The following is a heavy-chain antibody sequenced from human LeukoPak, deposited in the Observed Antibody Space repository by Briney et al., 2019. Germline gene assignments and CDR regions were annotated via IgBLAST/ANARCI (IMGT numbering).Heavy chain of an antibody. CDR1: GGSFSGYY. V-gene: IGHV4-34*01. D-gene: IGHD6-13*01. CDR3: ATLLYSSTWYRGVDY. J-gene: IGHJ4*02. Sequence: PSETLSLTCAVYGGSFSGYYWSWIRQPPGKGLGWVGEISHSGSTNYNPSLKSRVTISVDTSKNQFSQKLSSVTAADTAVYYCATLLYSSTWYRGVDYWGQGTLVTVSS. CDR2: ISHSGST.